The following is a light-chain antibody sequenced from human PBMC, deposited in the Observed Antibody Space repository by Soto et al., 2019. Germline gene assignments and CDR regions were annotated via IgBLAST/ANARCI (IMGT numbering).Light chain of an antibody. CDR1: QVISTS. Sequence: DIQLTQSPSFLSPSIGESVTITCRASQVISTSLAWYQVKRGKAPKLLIYAASTLASGVPSRFSATVSGTAFSLTITSLQPEDFATYYCQQLFDSPITFGQGTRLEI. V-gene: IGKV1-9*01. J-gene: IGKJ5*01. CDR3: QQLFDSPIT. CDR2: AAS.